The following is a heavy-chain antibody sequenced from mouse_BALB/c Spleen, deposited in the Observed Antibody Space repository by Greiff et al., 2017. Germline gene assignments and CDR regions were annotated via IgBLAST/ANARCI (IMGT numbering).Heavy chain of an antibody. CDR3: ARERAYYYGSSYVGYFDV. J-gene: IGHJ1*01. CDR2: IWAGGST. Sequence: VKVVESGPGLVAPSQSLSITCTVSGFSLTSYGVHWVRQPPGKGLEWLGVIWAGGSTNYNSALMSRLSISKDNSKSQVFLKMNSLQTDDTAMYYCARERAYYYGSSYVGYFDVWGAGTTVTVSS. V-gene: IGHV2-9*02. CDR1: GFSLTSYG. D-gene: IGHD1-1*01.